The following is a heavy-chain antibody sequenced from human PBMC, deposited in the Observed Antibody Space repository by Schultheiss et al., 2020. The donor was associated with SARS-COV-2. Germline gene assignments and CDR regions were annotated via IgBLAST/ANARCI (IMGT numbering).Heavy chain of an antibody. D-gene: IGHD6-19*01. V-gene: IGHV3-30*14. CDR2: ISYDGSNK. CDR1: GFTFSSYA. CDR3: ARDFPGIAVAGNHYMDV. J-gene: IGHJ6*03. Sequence: GGSLRLSCAASGFTFSSYAMHWVRQAPGKGLEWVAVISYDGSNKYYADSVKGRFTISRHNSKNTLYLQMNSLRAEDTAVYYCARDFPGIAVAGNHYMDVWGKGTTVTVSS.